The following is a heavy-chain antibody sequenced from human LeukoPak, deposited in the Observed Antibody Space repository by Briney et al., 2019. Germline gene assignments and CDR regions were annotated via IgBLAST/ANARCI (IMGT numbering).Heavy chain of an antibody. J-gene: IGHJ3*02. CDR2: IKPDGSER. V-gene: IGHV3-7*01. D-gene: IGHD1-20*01. Sequence: GGSLRLSCAASGLTFSGYWMSWLRQAPGKGLESVANIKPDGSERYYVDSVKGRFTVSRDNAKNSLYLQMNSLRAGDTSIYYCASGNWNDRAFDIWGQGTMVTVSS. CDR3: ASGNWNDRAFDI. CDR1: GLTFSGYW.